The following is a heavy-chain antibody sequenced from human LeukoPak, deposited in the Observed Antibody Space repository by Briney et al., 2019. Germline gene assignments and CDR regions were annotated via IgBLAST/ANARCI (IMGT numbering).Heavy chain of an antibody. J-gene: IGHJ4*02. D-gene: IGHD3-10*01. CDR1: GFTFSSYE. CDR3: ARDYLSGGGFDY. V-gene: IGHV3-48*03. CDR2: ISSSGSTI. Sequence: GGSLRLSCAASGFTFSSYEMNWVRQAPGKGLEWVSYISSSGSTIYYADSVKGRFTISRDNAKNSLYLQMNSLRAEDTAGYYCARDYLSGGGFDYWGQGTLVTVSS.